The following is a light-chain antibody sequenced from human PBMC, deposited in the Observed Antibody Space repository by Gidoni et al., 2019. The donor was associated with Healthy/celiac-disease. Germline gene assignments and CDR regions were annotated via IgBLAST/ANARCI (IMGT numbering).Light chain of an antibody. Sequence: DIQMTQSPSSLSASVGDRVTITCQASQDISNYLNWYQQKPGKAPKLLIYDASHLETGVPSRFSGSGSGTDFTFTISSLQPEDIATDYCQQYDNLPRLTFGGGTKVEIK. V-gene: IGKV1-33*01. J-gene: IGKJ4*01. CDR3: QQYDNLPRLT. CDR1: QDISNY. CDR2: DAS.